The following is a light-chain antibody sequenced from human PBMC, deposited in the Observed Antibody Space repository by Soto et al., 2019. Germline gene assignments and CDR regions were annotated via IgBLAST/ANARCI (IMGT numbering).Light chain of an antibody. J-gene: IGKJ3*01. CDR2: KAS. V-gene: IGKV1-5*03. CDR1: QVMSSW. CDR3: QQYNSSLVT. Sequence: DIQMTQSPSSVSAAVGERVTITCRASQVMSSWLAWYQQKLGKAPKLLIYKASSLESGVPSRFSGSGSGTEFTLTISSLQPDDFATYYCQQYNSSLVTFGPGTKVDIK.